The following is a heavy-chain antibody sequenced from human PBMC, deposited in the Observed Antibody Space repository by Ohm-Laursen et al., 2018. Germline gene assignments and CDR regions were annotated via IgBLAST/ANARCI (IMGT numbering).Heavy chain of an antibody. J-gene: IGHJ4*02. Sequence: SETLSLTWAVYGGSFSGYYWSWIRQPPGKGLEWIGEINHSGSTNYNPSLKSRVTISKDTSKNQFSLKVSSVTAADTAVYYCARGQSGGWPPSAYWGQGTLVTVSS. D-gene: IGHD6-19*01. CDR3: ARGQSGGWPPSAY. V-gene: IGHV4-34*01. CDR2: INHSGST. CDR1: GGSFSGYY.